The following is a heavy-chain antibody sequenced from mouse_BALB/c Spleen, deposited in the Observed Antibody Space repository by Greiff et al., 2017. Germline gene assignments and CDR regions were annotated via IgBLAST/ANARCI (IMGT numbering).Heavy chain of an antibody. CDR3: ARHDDYDVLAY. CDR1: GFTFSSYY. J-gene: IGHJ3*01. CDR2: INSNGGST. D-gene: IGHD2-4*01. V-gene: IGHV5-6-2*01. Sequence: EVMLVESGGGLVKLGGSLKLSCAASGFTFSSYYMSWVRQTPEKRLELVAAINSNGGSTYYPDTVKGRFTISRDNAKNTLYLQMSSLKSEDTALYYCARHDDYDVLAYWGQGTLVTVSA.